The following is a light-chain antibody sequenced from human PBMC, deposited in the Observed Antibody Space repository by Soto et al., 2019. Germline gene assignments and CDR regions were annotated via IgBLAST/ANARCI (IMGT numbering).Light chain of an antibody. V-gene: IGKV4-1*01. CDR1: QSVLYSSNNKNY. CDR2: WAS. Sequence: DIVMTLSPDSLAVSLGERANSNCKSSQSVLYSSNNKNYLAWYQQRPGQPPKLLIYWASTRESGVPDRFSGSGSGTDFTLTITSLRAEDVAVYYCQQYESTPPTFGQGTKLEIK. J-gene: IGKJ2*01. CDR3: QQYESTPPT.